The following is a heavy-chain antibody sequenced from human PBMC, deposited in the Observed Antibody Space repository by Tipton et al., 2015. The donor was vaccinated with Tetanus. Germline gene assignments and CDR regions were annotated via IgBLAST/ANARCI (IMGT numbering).Heavy chain of an antibody. J-gene: IGHJ4*02. CDR1: GFTFSSYS. D-gene: IGHD5-12*01. CDR2: IGSFSRTI. Sequence: GSLILSCEGSGFTFSSYSMNWVRQAPGKGLEWISYIGSFSRTINYADSVRGRFTTFRDNAKSSLYLQMSRLRAEDTAVYYCARATGGYRGYDYVDFWGQGTLVAVSS. V-gene: IGHV3-48*01. CDR3: ARATGGYRGYDYVDF.